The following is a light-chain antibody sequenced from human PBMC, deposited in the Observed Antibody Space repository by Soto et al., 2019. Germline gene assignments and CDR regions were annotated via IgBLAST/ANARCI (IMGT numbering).Light chain of an antibody. Sequence: EIVLTQSPGTLSLSPGERATLSCTASQSVAGNFLAWYQQRPGQAPRLLISAASRRATAIPDRFSGRGSGTEFTLTISSLEPDDSAVYFCQQYGNSPLTFGPGTKLNIK. CDR3: QQYGNSPLT. CDR1: QSVAGNF. V-gene: IGKV3-20*01. CDR2: AAS. J-gene: IGKJ3*01.